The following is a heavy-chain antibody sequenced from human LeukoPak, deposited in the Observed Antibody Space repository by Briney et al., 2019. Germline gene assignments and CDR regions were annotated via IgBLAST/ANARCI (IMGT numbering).Heavy chain of an antibody. J-gene: IGHJ4*02. CDR2: ISGSGGST. CDR1: GFTFSSYA. V-gene: IGHV3-23*01. CDR3: AKAGPYCSGGSCYSNHFDY. Sequence: PGGSLRLSCAASGFTFSSYAMSWVRQAPGKGLEWVSAISGSGGSTYYADSVKGRFTISRDNSKNTPYLQMNSLRAEDTAVYYCAKAGPYCSGGSCYSNHFDYWGQGTLVTVSS. D-gene: IGHD2-15*01.